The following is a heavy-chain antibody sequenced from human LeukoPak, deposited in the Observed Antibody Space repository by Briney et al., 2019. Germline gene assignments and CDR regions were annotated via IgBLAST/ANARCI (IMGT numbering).Heavy chain of an antibody. CDR2: ISAYNGNT. Sequence: GASVKVSCKASGYTFTSYGISWVRQAPGQGLEWMGWISAYNGNTNYAQKLQGRVTMTTDTSTSTAYMELRSLRSDDTAVYYRARDGWGYCSSTSCPRNDYWGQGTLVTVSS. D-gene: IGHD2-2*01. J-gene: IGHJ4*02. V-gene: IGHV1-18*01. CDR3: ARDGWGYCSSTSCPRNDY. CDR1: GYTFTSYG.